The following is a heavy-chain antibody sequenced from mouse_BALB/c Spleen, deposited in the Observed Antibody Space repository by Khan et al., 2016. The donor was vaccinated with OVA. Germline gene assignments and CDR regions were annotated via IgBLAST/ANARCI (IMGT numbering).Heavy chain of an antibody. D-gene: IGHD1-1*01. J-gene: IGHJ4*01. CDR3: ASDPYYYGSKYAMDY. CDR1: GFTFSSYG. Sequence: VQLKESGGGLVQPGGSLKLSCAASGFTFSSYGMSWVRQTPDKRLELVATINSNGGSTYYPDSVKGRFTISRDNAKNTLCLQMSSLKSEDTAMXYCASDPYYYGSKYAMDYWGQGTSVTVSS. CDR2: INSNGGST. V-gene: IGHV5-6-3*01.